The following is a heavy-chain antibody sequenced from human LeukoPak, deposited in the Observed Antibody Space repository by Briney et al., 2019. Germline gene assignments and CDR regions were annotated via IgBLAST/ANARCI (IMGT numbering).Heavy chain of an antibody. D-gene: IGHD5-24*01. CDR2: IYYSGST. CDR3: ARGRDGYNYADY. J-gene: IGHJ4*02. CDR1: GGSISSYY. Sequence: SETPSLTCTVSGGSISSYYWSWIRQPPGKGLEWIGYIYYSGSTNYNPSLKSRVTISVDTSKNQFSLKLSSVTAADTAVYYCARGRDGYNYADYWGQGTLVTDSS. V-gene: IGHV4-59*08.